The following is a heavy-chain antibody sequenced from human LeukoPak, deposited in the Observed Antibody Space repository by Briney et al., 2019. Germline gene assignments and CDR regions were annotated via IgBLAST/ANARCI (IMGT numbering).Heavy chain of an antibody. J-gene: IGHJ3*02. D-gene: IGHD3-9*01. CDR1: GVAFSNNW. V-gene: IGHV3-74*01. Sequence: GGSLRLSCAASGVAFSNNWMHWVRQAPGKGLLWVSRINSDGSSTSYADSVKARFTISRDNAKNTLYLQMNSLRAEDTAVYYCASSDWYAAFDIWGQGTMVTVSS. CDR2: INSDGSST. CDR3: ASSDWYAAFDI.